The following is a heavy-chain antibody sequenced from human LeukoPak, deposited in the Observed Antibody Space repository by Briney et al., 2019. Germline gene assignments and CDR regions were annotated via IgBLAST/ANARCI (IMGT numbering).Heavy chain of an antibody. CDR3: ASVDTAMGPVTNYYYGMDV. J-gene: IGHJ6*02. CDR1: GFTFSSYW. CDR2: IKQDGSEK. V-gene: IGHV3-7*01. Sequence: GGSLRLSCAASGFTFSSYWMSWVRQAPGKGLEWVANIKQDGSEKYYVDSVKGRFTISRDNAKNSLYVQMNSLRAEDTAVYYCASVDTAMGPVTNYYYGMDVWGQGTTVTVSS. D-gene: IGHD5-18*01.